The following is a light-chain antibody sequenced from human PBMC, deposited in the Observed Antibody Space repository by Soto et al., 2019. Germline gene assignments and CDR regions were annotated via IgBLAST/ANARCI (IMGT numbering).Light chain of an antibody. CDR2: DAS. CDR3: QLSQQRSSWPPID. Sequence: DIVITHSPATLSLSPVNRVNLSCSANESISRSLAWYQQKPGQPPRILIYDASFRATGIPERFSGSGSGTDFTLSISSLEPEDFAVYYCQLSQQRSSWPPIDVGQGKRRAIK. J-gene: IGKJ5*01. CDR1: ESISRS. V-gene: IGKV3-11*01.